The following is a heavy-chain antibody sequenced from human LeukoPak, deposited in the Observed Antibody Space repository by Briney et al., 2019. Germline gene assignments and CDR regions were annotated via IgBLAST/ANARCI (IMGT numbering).Heavy chain of an antibody. CDR1: GYDFSIYT. CDR3: AREEGGLDV. J-gene: IGHJ6*02. V-gene: IGHV7-4-1*02. Sequence: ASVKVSCKPSGYDFSIYTLNWVRQVPGQGPEWMGWMNTNTGKATYAQDFRGRFVCSFDSSVSTAYLEITSLEAADTAVYYCAREEGGLDVWGQGTTVIV. CDR2: MNTNTGKA.